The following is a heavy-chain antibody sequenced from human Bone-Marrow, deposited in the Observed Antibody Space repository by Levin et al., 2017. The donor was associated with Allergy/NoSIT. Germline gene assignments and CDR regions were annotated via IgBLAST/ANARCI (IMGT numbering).Heavy chain of an antibody. CDR2: VIPIFGTP. V-gene: IGHV1-69*13. D-gene: IGHD2-2*01. J-gene: IGHJ6*02. Sequence: SVKVSCKASGGTFSTSAISWVRQDPGQGLEWMGGVIPIFGTPSYAQKFQGRVTITADESTTTVYMELSSLRSEDTAVYYCATASAASTFYYYSGMDVWGQGTTVIVSS. CDR3: ATASAASTFYYYSGMDV. CDR1: GGTFSTSA.